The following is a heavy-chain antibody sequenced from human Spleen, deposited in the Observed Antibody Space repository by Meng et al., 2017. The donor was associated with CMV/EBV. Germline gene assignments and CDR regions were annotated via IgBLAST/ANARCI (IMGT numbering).Heavy chain of an antibody. J-gene: IGHJ6*02. CDR2: INHSGST. D-gene: IGHD2-2*02. V-gene: IGHV4-4*02. Sequence: SETLSLTCAVSGGSISSSNWWSWVRQPPGKGLEWIGEINHSGSTNYNPSLKSRVTISVDTSKNQFSLKLSSVTAADTAVYYCARGRRYCSSISCYRPSKDYGMDVWGQGTTVTVSS. CDR1: GGSISSSNW. CDR3: ARGRRYCSSISCYRPSKDYGMDV.